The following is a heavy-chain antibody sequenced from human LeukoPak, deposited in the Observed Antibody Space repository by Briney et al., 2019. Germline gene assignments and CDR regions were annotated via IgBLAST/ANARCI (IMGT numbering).Heavy chain of an antibody. V-gene: IGHV4-39*07. CDR1: GDSISSRSYY. CDR2: IYYSEGT. J-gene: IGHJ4*02. CDR3: ARDRYCSGRSCYGPPDY. Sequence: SETLSLTCTVSGDSISSRSYYWGWLRQPPGTGLEWLGSIYYSEGTYYNPSLKSRVTISIDTSKNQFSLKLNSVTAADTAVYYCARDRYCSGRSCYGPPDYWGQGVLVTVSS. D-gene: IGHD2-15*01.